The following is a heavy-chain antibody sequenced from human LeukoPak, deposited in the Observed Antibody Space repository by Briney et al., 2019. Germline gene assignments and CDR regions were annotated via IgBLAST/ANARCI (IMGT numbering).Heavy chain of an antibody. CDR1: GGSISSYY. D-gene: IGHD1-20*01. Sequence: PSETLSLTCTVSGGSISSYYWSWIRQPPGRGLGWIGYIYYSGSTYYNPSLKSRVSISVDTSKNQFSLKLSSVTAADTAVYYCARITGPYDAFDIWGQGAMVTVSS. J-gene: IGHJ3*02. CDR3: ARITGPYDAFDI. CDR2: IYYSGST. V-gene: IGHV4-30-4*01.